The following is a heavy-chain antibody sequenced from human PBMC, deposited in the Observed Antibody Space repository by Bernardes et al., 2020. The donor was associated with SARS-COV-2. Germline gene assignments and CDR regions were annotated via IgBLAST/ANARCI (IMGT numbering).Heavy chain of an antibody. CDR3: ARDSWSGYYDYYYYGMDV. Sequence: GGSLRLSCAASGFTVSSNYMSWVRQAPGKGLEWVSVIYSGGSTYYADSVKGRFTISRDNSKNTLYLQMNSLRAEDTAVYYCARDSWSGYYDYYYYGMDVWGQGTTVTVSS. CDR2: IYSGGST. J-gene: IGHJ6*02. V-gene: IGHV3-66*01. D-gene: IGHD3-3*01. CDR1: GFTVSSNY.